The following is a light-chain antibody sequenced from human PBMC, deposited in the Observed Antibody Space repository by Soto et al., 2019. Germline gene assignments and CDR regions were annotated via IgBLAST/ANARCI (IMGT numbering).Light chain of an antibody. Sequence: EIVLTQSPATLSLSPGQRATLSCRASQSVSSYLAWYQQKPGQAPRLLIYHESNRATGIPARFSGSGSGTDFTLTISSLEPEDCSVYYCQQRSNWLPVTFGQGTRLEIK. CDR2: HES. V-gene: IGKV3-11*01. J-gene: IGKJ5*01. CDR1: QSVSSY. CDR3: QQRSNWLPVT.